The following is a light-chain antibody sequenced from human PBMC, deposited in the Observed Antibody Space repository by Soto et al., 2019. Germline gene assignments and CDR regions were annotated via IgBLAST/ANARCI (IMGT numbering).Light chain of an antibody. V-gene: IGKV4-1*01. CDR3: QQYYSTPWT. J-gene: IGKJ1*01. CDR1: QSVLSSSNNKSY. Sequence: DIVMTQSPDSLAVSLGERATIKCKSSQSVLSSSNNKSYLAWYQQKPGQPPKLLIYWASTRESGVPDRFSASGSGTDFTLTISSLQAEDVAVYYCQQYYSTPWTFGQGTKVEIK. CDR2: WAS.